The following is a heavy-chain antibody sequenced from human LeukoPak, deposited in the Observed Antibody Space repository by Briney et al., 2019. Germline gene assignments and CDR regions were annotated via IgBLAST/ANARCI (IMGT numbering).Heavy chain of an antibody. CDR2: ISSSASTI. CDR3: AKDNWNGEYYFDY. Sequence: GGSLRLSCAASGFTFSYYEINWVRQAPGKGLEWGSCISSSASTISYADSVKGRFTISRDNAKNSLYLQMNSLRAEDTAVYYCAKDNWNGEYYFDYWGQGTLVTVSS. CDR1: GFTFSYYE. D-gene: IGHD1-20*01. J-gene: IGHJ4*02. V-gene: IGHV3-48*03.